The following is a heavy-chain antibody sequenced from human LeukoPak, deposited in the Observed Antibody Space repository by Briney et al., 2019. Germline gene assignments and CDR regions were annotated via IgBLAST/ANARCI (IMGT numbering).Heavy chain of an antibody. Sequence: GGSLRLSCAASGFTVSSDYMSWVRQAPGKGLEWVSVIYSGGSTYYADSVKGRFTISRDKSKNTVYLQMNSLRFEDTAMYYCARNWFDPCGQGTLVTVSS. V-gene: IGHV3-53*05. CDR1: GFTVSSDY. CDR3: ARNWFDP. J-gene: IGHJ5*02. CDR2: IYSGGST.